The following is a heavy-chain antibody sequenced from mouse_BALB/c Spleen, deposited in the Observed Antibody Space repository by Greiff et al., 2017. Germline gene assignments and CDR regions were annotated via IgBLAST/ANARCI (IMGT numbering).Heavy chain of an antibody. CDR2: IWWNDNK. CDR1: GFSLSTYGIG. V-gene: IGHV8-11*01. J-gene: IGHJ4*01. Sequence: QVTLKESGPGILQPSQTLSLTCSFSGFSLSTYGIGVGWIRQPSGKGLEWLAHIWWNDNKYYNTALKSRLTISKDTSNNQVFLKIASVDTADTATYYCARMRYYYAMDYWGQGTSVTVSS. CDR3: ARMRYYYAMDY.